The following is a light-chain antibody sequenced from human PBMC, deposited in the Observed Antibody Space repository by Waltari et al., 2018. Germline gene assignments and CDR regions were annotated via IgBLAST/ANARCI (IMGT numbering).Light chain of an antibody. V-gene: IGLV2-14*03. Sequence: QSALTQPASVSGSPGQSITISCTGTSSDVGGYNYVSWYQQHPGKAPKLMIYDVSNRPSGVSNRFSGSKCGNTASLTSSGLQAEDEADYYCSSYTSSSTLVVFGGGTKLTVL. CDR1: SSDVGGYNY. J-gene: IGLJ2*01. CDR3: SSYTSSSTLVV. CDR2: DVS.